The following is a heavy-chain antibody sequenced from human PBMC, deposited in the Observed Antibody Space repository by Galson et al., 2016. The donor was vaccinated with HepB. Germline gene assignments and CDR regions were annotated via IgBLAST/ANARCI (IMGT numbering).Heavy chain of an antibody. CDR1: GFIFSDYA. D-gene: IGHD3-10*01. CDR3: VRDPQVFGEFDFDH. Sequence: SLRLSCAVSDLASSGFIFSDYAMHWVRQAPGKGLEWVAVIAYDGTAKYYADSVKGRFTISRDNSENTLYLQMNSLRVEDTAIYYCVRDPQVFGEFDFDHWGLGTLVTVST. V-gene: IGHV3-30*04. J-gene: IGHJ4*02. CDR2: IAYDGTAK.